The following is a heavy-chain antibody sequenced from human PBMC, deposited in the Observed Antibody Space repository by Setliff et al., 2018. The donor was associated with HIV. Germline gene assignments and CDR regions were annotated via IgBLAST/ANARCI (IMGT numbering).Heavy chain of an antibody. CDR2: IYYSGST. V-gene: IGHV4-59*08. J-gene: IGHJ5*02. CDR1: GVSIGSYY. CDR3: AKYDFGVSRLRNWFDP. D-gene: IGHD4-17*01. Sequence: SETLSLTCSVTGVSIGSYYWTWIRQPPGKGLEWIGHIYYSGSTNYNPSLQSRVTISVDTSKNRFSLKLSSVTAADTAVYYCAKYDFGVSRLRNWFDPWGQGTLVTAPQ.